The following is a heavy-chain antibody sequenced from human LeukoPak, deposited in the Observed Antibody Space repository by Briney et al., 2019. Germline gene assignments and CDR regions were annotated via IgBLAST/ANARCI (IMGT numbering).Heavy chain of an antibody. J-gene: IGHJ6*02. V-gene: IGHV3-7*01. CDR2: IIEDGSKK. D-gene: IGHD3-10*01. Sequence: GGSLRLSCTASGFIFSNYYMGWVRQAPGKGLEWVANIIEDGSKKYYVDSVEGRFTISRDNAKNSVYLQMNSLRAEDTGLYYCARRRYGTGVDVWGQGTTVTVSS. CDR1: GFIFSNYY. CDR3: ARRRYGTGVDV.